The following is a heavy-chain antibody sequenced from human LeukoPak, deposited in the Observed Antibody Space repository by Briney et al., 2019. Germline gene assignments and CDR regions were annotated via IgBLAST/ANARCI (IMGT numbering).Heavy chain of an antibody. Sequence: GGSLRLPCAASGFTFSSYAMHWVRQAPGKGLEWVAVISYDGSNKYYADSVKGRFTISRDNSKNTLYLQMNSLRAEDTAVYYCARDLLLWFGELFDYFDYWGQGTLVTVSS. J-gene: IGHJ4*02. CDR2: ISYDGSNK. V-gene: IGHV3-30*04. CDR3: ARDLLLWFGELFDYFDY. CDR1: GFTFSSYA. D-gene: IGHD3-10*01.